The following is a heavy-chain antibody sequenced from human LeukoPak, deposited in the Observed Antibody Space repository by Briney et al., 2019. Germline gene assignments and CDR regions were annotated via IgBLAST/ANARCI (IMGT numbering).Heavy chain of an antibody. CDR2: IYFSGST. V-gene: IGHV4-39*01. Sequence: PSENLSLTCTVSGSSIISSPYWWGWIRQPPGKGLEGIGTIYFSGSTFYHPSLEGRVTISADTPKTQSSLNLASGTAADTAVYYCARRAYGTGFDYWGQGTVVTVSS. J-gene: IGHJ4*02. D-gene: IGHD3/OR15-3a*01. CDR3: ARRAYGTGFDY. CDR1: GSSIISSPYW.